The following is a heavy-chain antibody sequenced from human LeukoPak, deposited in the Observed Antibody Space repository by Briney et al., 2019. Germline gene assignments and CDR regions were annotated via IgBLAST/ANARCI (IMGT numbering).Heavy chain of an antibody. Sequence: GGSLRLSCAASGFTFSSYAMSWVRQAPGKELEWVSAISGSGGSTYYADSVKGRFTISRDNSKNTLYLQMNSLRAEDTAVYYRAKTIYGDYGDYWGQGTLVTVSS. CDR2: ISGSGGST. V-gene: IGHV3-23*01. D-gene: IGHD4-17*01. CDR3: AKTIYGDYGDY. CDR1: GFTFSSYA. J-gene: IGHJ4*02.